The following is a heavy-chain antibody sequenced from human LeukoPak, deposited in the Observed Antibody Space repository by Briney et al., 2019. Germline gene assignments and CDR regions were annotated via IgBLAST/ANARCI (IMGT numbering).Heavy chain of an antibody. Sequence: PSETLSLTCTVSGGSNNSYYWSWIRQPPGRGLEWIGYTHPSGNTNYSPSLKSRVTISIDMSRNQFSLKLSSVTAADTAVYYCARKAPKKGWFDPWGQGTLVTVSS. J-gene: IGHJ5*02. CDR2: THPSGNT. CDR3: ARKAPKKGWFDP. V-gene: IGHV4-4*09. CDR1: GGSNNSYY.